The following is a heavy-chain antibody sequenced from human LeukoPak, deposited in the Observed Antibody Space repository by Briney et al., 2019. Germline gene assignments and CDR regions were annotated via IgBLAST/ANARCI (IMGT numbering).Heavy chain of an antibody. CDR2: MSNSGENT. D-gene: IGHD4-17*01. J-gene: IGHJ4*02. CDR1: GLTFSSYS. V-gene: IGHV3-30*18. Sequence: PGGSLRLSCAASGLTFSSYSMQWVRQTPGKELEWVVIMSNSGENTFYGEAVKGRFTISRDNSQNTLYLQMNSLRPEDTAVYYCAKGGASVTRYVDYWGQGTLVTVSS. CDR3: AKGGASVTRYVDY.